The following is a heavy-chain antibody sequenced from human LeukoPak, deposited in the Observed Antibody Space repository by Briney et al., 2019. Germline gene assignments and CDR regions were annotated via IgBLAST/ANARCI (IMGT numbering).Heavy chain of an antibody. V-gene: IGHV3-13*01. CDR1: GFTFSSYD. CDR2: IGTAGDT. D-gene: IGHD7-27*01. Sequence: GGSLRLSCAASGFTFSSYDMHWVRQATGKGLEWVSAIGTAGDTYYPGSVKGRFTISRENAKNSLYLQMTSLRAGATAVYYCARAAPSDLNSGWGYYYYGMDVWGQGTTVTVSS. CDR3: ARAAPSDLNSGWGYYYYGMDV. J-gene: IGHJ6*02.